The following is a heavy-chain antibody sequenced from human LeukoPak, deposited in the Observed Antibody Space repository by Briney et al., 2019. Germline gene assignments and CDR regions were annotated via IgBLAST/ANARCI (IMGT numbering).Heavy chain of an antibody. CDR1: GGSISSYY. J-gene: IGHJ3*02. D-gene: IGHD6-13*01. CDR3: AGARGRGIEDAFDI. V-gene: IGHV4-34*01. CDR2: INHSGST. Sequence: SETLSLTCTVSGGSISSYYWSWIRQPPGKGLEWIGEINHSGSTNYNPSLKSRVTISVDTSKNQFSLKPSSVTAADTAVYYCAGARGRGIEDAFDIWGQGTMVTVSS.